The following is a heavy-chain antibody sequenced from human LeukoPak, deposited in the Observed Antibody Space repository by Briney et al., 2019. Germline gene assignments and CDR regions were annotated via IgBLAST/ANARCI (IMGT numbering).Heavy chain of an antibody. V-gene: IGHV3-33*01. D-gene: IGHD2-15*01. CDR3: ARDSAALGGSLDY. J-gene: IGHJ4*02. Sequence: AVIWYDGSKKYYGDAVKGRCTISRDNSKNTLYLQMNSLGAEDTAVYYCARDSAALGGSLDYWGQGTLVTVSS. CDR2: IWYDGSKK.